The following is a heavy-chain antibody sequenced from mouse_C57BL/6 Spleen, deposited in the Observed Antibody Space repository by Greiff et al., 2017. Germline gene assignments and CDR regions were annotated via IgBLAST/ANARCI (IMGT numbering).Heavy chain of an antibody. CDR1: GYTFTSYW. V-gene: IGHV1-52*01. CDR2: IDPSDSET. D-gene: IGHD1-1*01. J-gene: IGHJ2*01. Sequence: QVQLQQPGAELVRPGSSVKLSCKASGYTFTSYWMHWVKQRPIQGLEWIGNIDPSDSETHYNQKFKDKATLTVDKSSSTAYMQLSSLTSEDSAVYYCARLKDYYGSSRDYFDYWGQGTTLTVSS. CDR3: ARLKDYYGSSRDYFDY.